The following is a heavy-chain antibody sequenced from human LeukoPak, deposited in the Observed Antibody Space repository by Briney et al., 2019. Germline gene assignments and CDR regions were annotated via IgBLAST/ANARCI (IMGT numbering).Heavy chain of an antibody. J-gene: IGHJ4*02. CDR1: GGSISSGGYY. D-gene: IGHD4-17*01. V-gene: IGHV4-31*03. Sequence: PSQTLSLTCTVSGGSISSGGYYWSWIRQHPGKGLEWIGYIYYSGSTYYNPSLKSRVTISVDTSKNQFSLKLSSVTAADTAVYYCASRSAIDYGDLYYFDYWGQGTLVTVSS. CDR2: IYYSGST. CDR3: ASRSAIDYGDLYYFDY.